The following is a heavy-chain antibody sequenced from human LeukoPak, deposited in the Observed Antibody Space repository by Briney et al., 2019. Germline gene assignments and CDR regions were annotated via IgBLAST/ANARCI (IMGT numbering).Heavy chain of an antibody. CDR1: GYTFISCA. D-gene: IGHD3-22*01. CDR3: AIHPSDSSGYFSY. J-gene: IGHJ4*02. Sequence: ASVTVSFTASGYTFISCAINWVRQAPGQGLEYMGWIDTKTGNPTYAQGFTGRFVFSLDTSVSTAYLQISSLKAEDTAVYYCAIHPSDSSGYFSYWGQGALVTVSS. V-gene: IGHV7-4-1*02. CDR2: IDTKTGNP.